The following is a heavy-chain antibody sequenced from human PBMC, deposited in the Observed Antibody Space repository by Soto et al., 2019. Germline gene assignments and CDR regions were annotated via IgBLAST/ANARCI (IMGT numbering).Heavy chain of an antibody. Sequence: PSETLSLTCAVYGGSFSGYYWSWIRQPPGKGLEWIGEINHSGSTNYNPSLKSRVTISVDTSKNQFSLKLSSVTAADTAVYYCGRANPRGSSSCNWFDPWGQGTLVNVSS. J-gene: IGHJ5*02. D-gene: IGHD6-13*01. CDR1: GGSFSGYY. CDR2: INHSGST. V-gene: IGHV4-34*01. CDR3: GRANPRGSSSCNWFDP.